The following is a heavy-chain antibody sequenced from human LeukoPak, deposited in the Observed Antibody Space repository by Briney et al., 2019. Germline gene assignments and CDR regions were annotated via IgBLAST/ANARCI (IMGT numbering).Heavy chain of an antibody. Sequence: SVRVSCKASGGTFSSYAISWVRQAPGQGLEWMGRIIPILGIANYAQKFQGRVTITADKSTSTAYMELSSLRSEDTAVYYCARLWTGRRALGSMVRGVITEKHDEYYYGMDVWGQGTTVTVSS. CDR2: IIPILGIA. J-gene: IGHJ6*02. V-gene: IGHV1-69*04. CDR3: ARLWTGRRALGSMVRGVITEKHDEYYYGMDV. D-gene: IGHD3-10*01. CDR1: GGTFSSYA.